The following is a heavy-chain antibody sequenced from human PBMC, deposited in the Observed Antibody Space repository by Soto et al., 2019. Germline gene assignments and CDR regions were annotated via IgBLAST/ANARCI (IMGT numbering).Heavy chain of an antibody. V-gene: IGHV3-48*01. D-gene: IGHD3-3*01. Sequence: GGSLRVSCAASGFTFSSYSMNWVRQAPGKGLEWVSYISSSSSTIYYADSVKGRFTISRDNAKNSLYLQMNSLRAEDTAVYYCARGDDFWSGYPSPPFDPWGQGTLVTVSS. CDR1: GFTFSSYS. J-gene: IGHJ5*02. CDR2: ISSSSSTI. CDR3: ARGDDFWSGYPSPPFDP.